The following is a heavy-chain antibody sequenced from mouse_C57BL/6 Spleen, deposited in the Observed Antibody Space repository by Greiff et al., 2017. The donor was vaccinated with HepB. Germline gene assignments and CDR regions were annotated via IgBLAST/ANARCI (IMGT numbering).Heavy chain of an antibody. Sequence: QVQLKESGPGLVQPSQSLSITCTVSGFSLTSYGVHWVRQSPGKGLEWLGVIWRGGSTDYNAAFMSRLSITKDNSKSQVFFKMNSLQADDTAIYYCATPYDYDRPWFAYWGQGTLVTVSA. CDR3: ATPYDYDRPWFAY. V-gene: IGHV2-5*01. J-gene: IGHJ3*01. CDR2: IWRGGST. CDR1: GFSLTSYG. D-gene: IGHD2-4*01.